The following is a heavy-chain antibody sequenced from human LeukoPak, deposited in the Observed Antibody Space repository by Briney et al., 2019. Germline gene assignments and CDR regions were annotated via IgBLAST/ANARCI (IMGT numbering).Heavy chain of an antibody. V-gene: IGHV3-33*01. J-gene: IGHJ3*02. CDR2: IWYDGSNK. CDR3: ARNQDYGVYNSVGAFDI. D-gene: IGHD4-17*01. Sequence: GGPLRLSCAASGFTFSSYGVHWVRQAPGKGLEWVAVIWYDGSNKYYADSVKGRFTISRDNSKNTLYLQMNSLRAEDTAVYYCARNQDYGVYNSVGAFDIWGQGTMVTVSS. CDR1: GFTFSSYG.